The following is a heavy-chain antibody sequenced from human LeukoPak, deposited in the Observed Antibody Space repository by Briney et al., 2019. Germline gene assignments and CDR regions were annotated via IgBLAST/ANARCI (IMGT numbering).Heavy chain of an antibody. Sequence: PSETLSLTCAVYGGSFSGYYWSWIRQPPGKGLEWIGEISHSGSTNYNPSLKSRVTISVDTSKNQFSLKLSSVTAADTAVYYCARGGDYDFWSGYRYFDYWGQGTLVTVSS. CDR2: ISHSGST. D-gene: IGHD3-3*01. CDR3: ARGGDYDFWSGYRYFDY. J-gene: IGHJ4*02. V-gene: IGHV4-34*01. CDR1: GGSFSGYY.